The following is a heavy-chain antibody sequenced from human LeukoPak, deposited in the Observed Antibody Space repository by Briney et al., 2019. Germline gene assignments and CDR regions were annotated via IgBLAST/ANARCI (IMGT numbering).Heavy chain of an antibody. CDR1: GFTFSDYY. J-gene: IGHJ4*02. CDR2: ISSSSSYT. V-gene: IGHV3-11*06. Sequence: GGSLRLSCAASGFTFSDYYMSWIRQAPGKGLEWVSYISSSSSYTSYADSVKGRFTISRDNAKNSLYLQMNSLRAEDTAVYYCARDQISAAGTDYWGQGTLVTVSS. D-gene: IGHD6-13*01. CDR3: ARDQISAAGTDY.